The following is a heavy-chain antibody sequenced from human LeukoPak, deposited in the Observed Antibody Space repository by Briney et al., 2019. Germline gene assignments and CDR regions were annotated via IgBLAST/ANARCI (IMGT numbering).Heavy chain of an antibody. V-gene: IGHV4-39*01. Sequence: SETLSLTCIVSGGSVSSSSYYWAWMRQPPGKGLEWIGSIFYSGNTFHNPSLKSRVTMSVDTFRNQFSLELSSVGAADTAVYFCARHTGRDPHFDSWGQGTLVTVSS. CDR3: ARHTGRDPHFDS. D-gene: IGHD4-17*01. CDR2: IFYSGNT. J-gene: IGHJ4*02. CDR1: GGSVSSSSYY.